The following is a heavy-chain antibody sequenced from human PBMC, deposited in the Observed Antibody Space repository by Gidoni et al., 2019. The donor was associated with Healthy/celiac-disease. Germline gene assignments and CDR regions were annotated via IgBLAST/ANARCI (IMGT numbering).Heavy chain of an antibody. Sequence: QVQLQQWGAGLLKPSETLSLTCAVYGGSFSGYYWSWIRQPPGKGLEWSGEINHSGSTNYNPSLKSRVTISVDTSKNQFSLKLSSVTAADTAVYYCARGVGSPGGFEDYWGQGTLVTVSS. CDR1: GGSFSGYY. CDR3: ARGVGSPGGFEDY. CDR2: INHSGST. D-gene: IGHD1-26*01. V-gene: IGHV4-34*01. J-gene: IGHJ4*02.